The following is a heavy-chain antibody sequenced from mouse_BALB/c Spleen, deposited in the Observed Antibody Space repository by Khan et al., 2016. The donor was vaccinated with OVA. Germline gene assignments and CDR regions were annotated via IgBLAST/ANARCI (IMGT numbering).Heavy chain of an antibody. V-gene: IGHV1-7*01. CDR2: INPSTGYT. Sequence: QVQLKQSGAELAKPGASVKMSCKASGYTFINYWILWVKQRPGQGLEWIGYINPSTGYTEYNQNFKDKATLTADKSSSTASMQLSSLTSEDFAILYWAKRGLRWDFAYWGQGTPLTVSS. J-gene: IGHJ2*01. CDR3: AKRGLRWDFAY. CDR1: GYTFINYW. D-gene: IGHD6-1*01.